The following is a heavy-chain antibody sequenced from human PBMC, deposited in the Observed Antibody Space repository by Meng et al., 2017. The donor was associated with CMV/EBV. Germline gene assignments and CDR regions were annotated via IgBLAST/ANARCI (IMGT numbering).Heavy chain of an antibody. Sequence: GSLRLSCTVSGGSISSYYWSWIRQPPGKGLEWIGYIYYSGITNYNPSLKSRVTISVDTSKNQFSLKLSSVTAADTAVYYCARGRVDGITGTTSGYDYWGQGTLVTVSS. CDR3: ARGRVDGITGTTSGYDY. D-gene: IGHD1-7*01. CDR1: GGSISSYY. CDR2: IYYSGIT. V-gene: IGHV4-59*01. J-gene: IGHJ4*02.